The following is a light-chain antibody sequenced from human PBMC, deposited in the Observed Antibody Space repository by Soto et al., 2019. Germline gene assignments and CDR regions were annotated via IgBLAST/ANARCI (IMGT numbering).Light chain of an antibody. J-gene: IGKJ5*01. CDR3: HQSHSTLIT. V-gene: IGKV1-39*01. CDR2: SAS. Sequence: DIQMTQSPSSLSASVGDRVTITCRASQNISIYLNWYQQKPGKATNLLSFSASNLQTEVPSRFTGSGSGTDFALNISSLQPEYFASYSCHQSHSTLITFGQRKRREL. CDR1: QNISIY.